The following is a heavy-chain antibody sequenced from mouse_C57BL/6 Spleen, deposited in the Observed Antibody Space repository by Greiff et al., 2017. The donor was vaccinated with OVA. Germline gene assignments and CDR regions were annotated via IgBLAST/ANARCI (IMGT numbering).Heavy chain of an antibody. CDR3: ATLYDYDGYFDV. J-gene: IGHJ1*03. Sequence: VKVEESEGGLVQPGSSMKLSCTASGFTFSDYYMAWVRQVPEKGLEWVANINYDGSSTYYLDSLKSRFIISRDNAKNILYLQMSSLKSEDTATYYCATLYDYDGYFDVWGTGTTVTVSS. V-gene: IGHV5-16*01. CDR2: INYDGSST. D-gene: IGHD2-4*01. CDR1: GFTFSDYY.